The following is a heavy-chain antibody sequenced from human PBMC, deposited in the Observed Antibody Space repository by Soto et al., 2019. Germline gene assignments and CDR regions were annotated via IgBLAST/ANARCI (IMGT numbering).Heavy chain of an antibody. CDR2: INPNSGGT. J-gene: IGHJ6*02. D-gene: IGHD6-19*01. CDR3: ATFSPGYSSGWSWNNYYGMDV. V-gene: IGHV1-2*04. CDR1: GDTFTGYY. Sequence: ASVKVSCKASGDTFTGYYMHWVRQAPGQGLEWMGWINPNSGGTNYAQKFQGWVTMTRDTSISTAYMELSRLRSDDTAVYYCATFSPGYSSGWSWNNYYGMDVWGQGTTVTVSS.